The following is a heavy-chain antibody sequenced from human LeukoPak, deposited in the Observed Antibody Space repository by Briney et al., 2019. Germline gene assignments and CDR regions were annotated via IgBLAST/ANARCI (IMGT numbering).Heavy chain of an antibody. CDR2: ISSSSSTI. V-gene: IGHV3-48*04. D-gene: IGHD3-3*01. CDR3: ATTTRFLVAFDI. J-gene: IGHJ3*02. CDR1: GFTFSSYS. Sequence: PGGSLRLSCAASGFTFSSYSMNWVRQAPGKGLEWVSYISSSSSTIYYADSVKGRFTISRDNAKNSLYLQMNSLRAEDTAVYYCATTTRFLVAFDIWGQGTMVTVSS.